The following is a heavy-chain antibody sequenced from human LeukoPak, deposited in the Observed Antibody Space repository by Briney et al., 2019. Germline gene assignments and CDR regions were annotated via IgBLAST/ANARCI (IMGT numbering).Heavy chain of an antibody. CDR1: GFTFSSYS. CDR2: ISASGGTT. D-gene: IGHD2-2*02. CDR3: AKCSLTCYRGSFDI. V-gene: IGHV3-23*01. J-gene: IGHJ3*02. Sequence: GGSLRLSCAASGFTFSSYSMTWVRQIPGKGLESVSVISASGGTTDYADSLRGRVTISRDNSKTTLYLQMNSLRVEDTAIYYCAKCSLTCYRGSFDIWGQGTTVTVSS.